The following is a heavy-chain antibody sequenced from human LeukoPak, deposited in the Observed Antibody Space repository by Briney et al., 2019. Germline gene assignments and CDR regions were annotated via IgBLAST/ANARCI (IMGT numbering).Heavy chain of an antibody. J-gene: IGHJ5*02. D-gene: IGHD3-22*01. CDR3: AHRPPQSRDSSGYYRHWFDP. Sequence: ESGPTLVNPTQTLTLTCTFSGFSLSTSGVGVGWIRQPPGKALEWLALIYWNDDKRYSPSLKSRLTITKDTSKNQVVLTMTNMDPVDTATYYCAHRPPQSRDSSGYYRHWFDPWGQRTLVTVSS. V-gene: IGHV2-5*01. CDR2: IYWNDDK. CDR1: GFSLSTSGVG.